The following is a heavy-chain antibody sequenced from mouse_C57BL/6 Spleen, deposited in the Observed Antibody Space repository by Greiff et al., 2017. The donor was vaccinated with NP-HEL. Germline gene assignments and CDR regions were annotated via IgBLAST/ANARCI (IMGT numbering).Heavy chain of an antibody. CDR1: GYTFTSYW. V-gene: IGHV1-59*01. D-gene: IGHD2-3*01. J-gene: IGHJ4*01. CDR3: ARKGKDGGYAMDY. Sequence: QVQLQQPGAELVRPGTSVKLSCKASGYTFTSYWMHWVKQRPGQGLEWIGVIDPSDSYTNYNQKFKGKATLTVDTSSSTAYMQLSSLTSEDSAVYYCARKGKDGGYAMDYWGQGTSVTVSS. CDR2: IDPSDSYT.